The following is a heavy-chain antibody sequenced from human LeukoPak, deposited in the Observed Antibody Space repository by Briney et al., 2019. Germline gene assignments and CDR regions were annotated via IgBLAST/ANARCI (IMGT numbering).Heavy chain of an antibody. J-gene: IGHJ4*02. V-gene: IGHV3-23*01. CDR2: ITGDDST. CDR3: AKGHYDFRDY. CDR1: GFTFGTFA. D-gene: IGHD3-3*01. Sequence: GGSLRLSCAASGFTFGTFAFSWVRQAPGKGLEWVSAITGDDSTYYADSVKGRFTISRDTSSNTLYLQMNSLRAEDTALYYCAKGHYDFRDYWGQGTLVTVSS.